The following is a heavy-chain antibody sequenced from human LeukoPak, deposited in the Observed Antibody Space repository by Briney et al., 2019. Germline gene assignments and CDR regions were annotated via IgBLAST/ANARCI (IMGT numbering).Heavy chain of an antibody. Sequence: ASVKVSCKASGYTFTGYYIHWVRQAPGQGLEWMGWINPNSDGTNCAQKFQGRVTMTRDTSISTAYMELSRLRSDDTAIYYCASAFPFTLFPSPTWGQGTLVTVSS. V-gene: IGHV1-2*02. CDR3: ASAFPFTLFPSPT. J-gene: IGHJ5*02. CDR2: INPNSDGT. D-gene: IGHD2/OR15-2a*01. CDR1: GYTFTGYY.